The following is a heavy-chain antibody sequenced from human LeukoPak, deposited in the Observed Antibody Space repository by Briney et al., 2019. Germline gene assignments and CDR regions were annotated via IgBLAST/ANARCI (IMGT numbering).Heavy chain of an antibody. V-gene: IGHV3-23*01. CDR3: AKARIAAAGTGAFDV. CDR2: FSATDGSA. J-gene: IGHJ6*02. CDR1: GLTVSSYG. Sequence: GGSLRLSCAASGLTVSSYGMTWVRQAPGKGLEWVSAFSATDGSAQYAESVKGRFTISRDNSKNSLYLQMNSLRDEDTAVYYCAKARIAAAGTGAFDVWGQGTTVTVSS. D-gene: IGHD6-13*01.